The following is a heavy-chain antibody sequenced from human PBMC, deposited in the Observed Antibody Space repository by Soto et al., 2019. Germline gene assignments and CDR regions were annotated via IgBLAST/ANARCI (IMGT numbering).Heavy chain of an antibody. Sequence: QVQLVQSGAEVKKPGSSVKVSCKASGGTFSSYTISWVRQAPGQGLEWMGRIIPILGIANYAQKFQGRVTITADKSTSTAYMELSSLRSEDTAVYYCARVDGDYDRSWFDPWGQGTLVTVSS. CDR1: GGTFSSYT. V-gene: IGHV1-69*02. D-gene: IGHD4-17*01. J-gene: IGHJ5*02. CDR2: IIPILGIA. CDR3: ARVDGDYDRSWFDP.